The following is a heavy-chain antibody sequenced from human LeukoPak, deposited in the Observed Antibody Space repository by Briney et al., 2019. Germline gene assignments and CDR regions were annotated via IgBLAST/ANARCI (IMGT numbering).Heavy chain of an antibody. CDR3: AKAPSYDILTGYPGGYYFDY. CDR2: ISGSGGST. J-gene: IGHJ4*02. CDR1: GFTFSSYA. Sequence: GGSLRLSCAASGFTFSSYAMSWVRQAPGKGLEWVSAISGSGGSTYYADSVKGRFTISRDNAKNSLYLQMNSLRAEDMALYYCAKAPSYDILTGYPGGYYFDYWGQGTLVTVSS. D-gene: IGHD3-9*01. V-gene: IGHV3-23*01.